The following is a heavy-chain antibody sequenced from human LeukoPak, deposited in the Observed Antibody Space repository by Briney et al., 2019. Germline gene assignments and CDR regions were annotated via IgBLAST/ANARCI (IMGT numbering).Heavy chain of an antibody. V-gene: IGHV3-48*04. CDR2: ISSSGSTI. D-gene: IGHD2-2*01. J-gene: IGHJ4*02. Sequence: QSGGSLRLSCAASGFTFSSYSMNWVRQAPGKGLEWVSYISSSGSTIYYADSVKGRFTISRDNAKNSLYLQMNSLRAEDTAVYYCARGALGYCSSTSCPTGDYWGQGTLVTVSS. CDR1: GFTFSSYS. CDR3: ARGALGYCSSTSCPTGDY.